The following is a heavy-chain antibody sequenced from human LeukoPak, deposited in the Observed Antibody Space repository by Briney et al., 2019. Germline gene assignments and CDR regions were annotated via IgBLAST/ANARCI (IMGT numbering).Heavy chain of an antibody. CDR3: AREWNYYGSGIMDV. J-gene: IGHJ6*04. Sequence: GGSLRLSCAASGFTFSSYWMSWVRQAPGKGRGWVANIKQDGGEKYYVGSVKGRFTVSRDNAKNSLYLQMNSLRAEDTAVYYCAREWNYYGSGIMDVWGKGTTVTVSS. D-gene: IGHD3-10*01. CDR2: IKQDGGEK. CDR1: GFTFSSYW. V-gene: IGHV3-7*01.